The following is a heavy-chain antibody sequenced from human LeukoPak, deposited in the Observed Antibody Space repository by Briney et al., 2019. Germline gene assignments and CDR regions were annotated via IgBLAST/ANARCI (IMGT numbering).Heavy chain of an antibody. CDR3: ARRGEYYDYGDDNWFDP. Sequence: PGRSLRLSCAASGFIFSSYAMHWVRQAPGKGLEWVAFISYDGSNMYYVDSVKGRFAISRDNSKNTLYLQMNSLRPEDSAMYYCARRGEYYDYGDDNWFDPWGHGTLVTVSS. CDR1: GFIFSSYA. J-gene: IGHJ5*02. D-gene: IGHD4-17*01. V-gene: IGHV3-30*09. CDR2: ISYDGSNM.